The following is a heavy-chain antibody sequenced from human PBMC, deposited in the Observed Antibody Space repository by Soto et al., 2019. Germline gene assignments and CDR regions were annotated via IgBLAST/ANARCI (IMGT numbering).Heavy chain of an antibody. CDR3: ARYYYDDSGYDNWCDP. CDR1: GYTFGNYG. CDR2: ISTYNGTT. Sequence: EASVKVSCKASGYTFGNYGISWVRQAPGQGLEWMGWISTYNGTTDYAQKFQGRVTLTTDISTSTAYMEVRSLRSDDTAVYYCARYYYDDSGYDNWCDPWGQGTLVTVSS. J-gene: IGHJ5*02. V-gene: IGHV1-18*01. D-gene: IGHD3-22*01.